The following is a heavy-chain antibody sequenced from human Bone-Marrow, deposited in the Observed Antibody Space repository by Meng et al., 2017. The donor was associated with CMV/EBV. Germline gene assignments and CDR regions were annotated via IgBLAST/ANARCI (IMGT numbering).Heavy chain of an antibody. Sequence: GGSLRLSCAASGFTVSSNYMSWIRQAPGKGLEWVSYISSSGSTIYYADSVKGRFTISRDNAKNSLYLQMNSLRAEDTAVYYCARDGLGATVAYYYGMHVWGQGTTVTVPS. CDR1: GFTVSSNY. CDR3: ARDGLGATVAYYYGMHV. CDR2: ISSSGSTI. D-gene: IGHD1-26*01. V-gene: IGHV3-11*01. J-gene: IGHJ6*02.